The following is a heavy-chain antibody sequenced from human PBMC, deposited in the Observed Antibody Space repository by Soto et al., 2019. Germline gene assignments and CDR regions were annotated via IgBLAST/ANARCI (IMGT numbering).Heavy chain of an antibody. CDR3: AKDNRVLLWFGELLDSTGFDP. CDR2: ISGSGGST. Sequence: GGSLSLSCAASGFTFSSYAMSWVRPAPGKGLEWVSAISGSGGSTYYADSVKGRFTISRDNSKNTLYLQMNSLRAEDTAVYYCAKDNRVLLWFGELLDSTGFDPWGQGTLVTVSS. D-gene: IGHD3-10*01. J-gene: IGHJ5*02. V-gene: IGHV3-23*01. CDR1: GFTFSSYA.